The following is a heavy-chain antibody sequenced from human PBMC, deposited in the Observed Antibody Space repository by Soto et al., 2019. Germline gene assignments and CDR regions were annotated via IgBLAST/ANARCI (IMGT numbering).Heavy chain of an antibody. Sequence: QLQLQESGSGLVKPSQTLSLTCAVSGGSISSGGYSWSWIRQPPGKGLEWIGYIYHSGSTYYNPPLKSRVTISVDRSKTQFSLKLSSVTAADTAVYYCARAHYGDYGYGMDVWGQGTTVTVSS. CDR1: GGSISSGGYS. J-gene: IGHJ6*02. CDR3: ARAHYGDYGYGMDV. D-gene: IGHD4-17*01. CDR2: IYHSGST. V-gene: IGHV4-30-2*01.